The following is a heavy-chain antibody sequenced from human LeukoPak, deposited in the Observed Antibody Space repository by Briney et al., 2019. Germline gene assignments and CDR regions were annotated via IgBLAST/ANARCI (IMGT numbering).Heavy chain of an antibody. J-gene: IGHJ4*02. CDR3: ARGQAITTFGVVPDFDY. Sequence: GGSLRLSCAASGFSFSTFSMTWVRQAPGEGLEWVSSISSTSTYTYYADAMKGRFTVSRDNAKNSLYLQMNSLRAEDTAVYYCARGQAITTFGVVPDFDYWGQGTLVTVSS. D-gene: IGHD3-3*01. V-gene: IGHV3-21*01. CDR1: GFSFSTFS. CDR2: ISSTSTYT.